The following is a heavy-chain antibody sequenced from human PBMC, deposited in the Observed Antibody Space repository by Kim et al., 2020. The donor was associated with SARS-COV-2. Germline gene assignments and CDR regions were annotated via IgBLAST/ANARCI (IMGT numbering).Heavy chain of an antibody. J-gene: IGHJ4*02. CDR3: ARDPVAAHPDYFDY. CDR1: GFTFSNYV. Sequence: GGSLRLSCVASGFTFSNYVVHWVRQAPGKGLEWVAVMSTGGGIKSYSDSVRGRFTISRDNSKNTLYLQMNSLRTEDTAKYYCARDPVAAHPDYFDYWGQGTLVTVSS. D-gene: IGHD2-15*01. CDR2: MSTGGGIK. V-gene: IGHV3-30-3*01.